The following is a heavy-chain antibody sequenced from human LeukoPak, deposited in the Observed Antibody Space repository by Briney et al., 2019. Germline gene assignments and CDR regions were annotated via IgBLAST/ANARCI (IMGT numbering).Heavy chain of an antibody. V-gene: IGHV1-69*05. J-gene: IGHJ3*02. CDR3: ARNGDYVPDDAFDI. Sequence: IIPIFRTANYAQNFQCRVTITTDESTSKKYMELRSLRSEDTAVYYCARNGDYVPDDAFDIWGQGTMVTVSS. CDR2: IIPIFRTA. D-gene: IGHD4-17*01.